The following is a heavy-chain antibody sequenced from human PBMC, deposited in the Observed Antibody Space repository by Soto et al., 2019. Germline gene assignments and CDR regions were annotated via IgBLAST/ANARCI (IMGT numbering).Heavy chain of an antibody. D-gene: IGHD3-3*01. Sequence: PSETLSLTCAVYGGSLSGYYWSWIRQPPGKGLEWIGEINHSGSTNYNPSLKSRVTISVDTSKNQFSLKLSSVTAAGTAVYYCARAKVVLRFLEWFRRGLDYWGQGTLVTVSS. V-gene: IGHV4-34*01. CDR1: GGSLSGYY. CDR2: INHSGST. J-gene: IGHJ4*02. CDR3: ARAKVVLRFLEWFRRGLDY.